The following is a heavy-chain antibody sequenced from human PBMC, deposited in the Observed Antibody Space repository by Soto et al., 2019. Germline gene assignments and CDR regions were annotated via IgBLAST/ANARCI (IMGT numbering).Heavy chain of an antibody. D-gene: IGHD3-22*01. CDR3: ARDRYFYDSAGYYRTLDS. V-gene: IGHV4-59*13. CDR1: GGSFNNDY. CDR2: ICHSGIT. Sequence: AETLSLTCTIPGGSFNNDYWTWIRQSRVKGLEWIGYICHSGITDYNPSVKSRVTIAIDKSKNLFSPKLTSVTAADTAVYYCARDRYFYDSAGYYRTLDSWGQGILVTSPQ. J-gene: IGHJ5*01.